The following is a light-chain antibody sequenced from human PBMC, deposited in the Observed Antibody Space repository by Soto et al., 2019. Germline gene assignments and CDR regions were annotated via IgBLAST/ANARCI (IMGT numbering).Light chain of an antibody. CDR1: QGIGSW. Sequence: DIQMTQSPSSLSASVADRVTITCRASQGIGSWLAWYQQKPGKAPKLLIYSASTLQSGVPSRFSGSGSGTDFTLTVNSLQAEDFATYYCQQGYTSPTTFGQGTRLEIK. J-gene: IGKJ5*01. CDR3: QQGYTSPTT. CDR2: SAS. V-gene: IGKV1-12*01.